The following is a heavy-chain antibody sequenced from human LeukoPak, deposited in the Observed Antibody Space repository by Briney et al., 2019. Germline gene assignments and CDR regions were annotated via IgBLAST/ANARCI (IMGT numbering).Heavy chain of an antibody. Sequence: GASVKVSCKASGYTFTGYYMHWVRQAPGQGLEWMGGIIPIFGTANYAQKFQGRVTITADKSTSTAYMELSSLRSEDTAVYYCARDHRGRFLEWPYFDYWGQGTLVTVSS. D-gene: IGHD3-3*01. CDR2: IIPIFGTA. V-gene: IGHV1-69*06. CDR1: GYTFTGYY. CDR3: ARDHRGRFLEWPYFDY. J-gene: IGHJ4*02.